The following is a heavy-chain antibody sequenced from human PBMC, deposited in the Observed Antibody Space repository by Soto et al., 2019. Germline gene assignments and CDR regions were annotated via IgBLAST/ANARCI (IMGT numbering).Heavy chain of an antibody. J-gene: IGHJ4*02. Sequence: GASVKVSCKGSGYNFNSHSINWLRQAPGQGLEWMGWINPNTGNPTYEQGFTGRFVFSVDTSVSTVYLQMNRLRLDDTAVYYCAKEARVRSPAGDYFDHWAQGTLVTVSS. D-gene: IGHD2-21*01. V-gene: IGHV7-4-1*02. CDR1: GYNFNSHS. CDR3: AKEARVRSPAGDYFDH. CDR2: INPNTGNP.